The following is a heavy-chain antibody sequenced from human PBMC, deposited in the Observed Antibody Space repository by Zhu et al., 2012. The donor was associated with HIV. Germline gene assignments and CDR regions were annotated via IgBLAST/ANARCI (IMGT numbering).Heavy chain of an antibody. CDR3: ARGSYGLDY. Sequence: QVQLQESGPGLVKPSETLSLTCTVSDGSISSYYWSWIRQPPGKGLEWIGYIYTSGSTSYNPSLESRVTISVDTSKNQFSLRLSSVTAADTAVYYCARGSYGLDYWGQGTLVTVSS. D-gene: IGHD3-16*01. V-gene: IGHV4-4*09. J-gene: IGHJ4*02. CDR1: DGSISSYY. CDR2: IYTSGST.